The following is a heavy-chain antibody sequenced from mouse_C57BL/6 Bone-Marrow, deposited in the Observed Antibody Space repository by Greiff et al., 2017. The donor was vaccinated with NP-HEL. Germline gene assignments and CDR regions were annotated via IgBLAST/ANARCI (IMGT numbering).Heavy chain of an antibody. CDR1: GYAFSSSW. V-gene: IGHV1-82*01. D-gene: IGHD2-2*01. CDR2: IYPGDGDT. J-gene: IGHJ2*01. CDR3: AVGYASDY. Sequence: VQLQQSGPELVKPGASVKISCKASGYAFSSSWMNWVKQRPGKGLEWIGRIYPGDGDTNYNGKFKGKATLTADKSSSTAYMQLSSLTSEDSAVYFCAVGYASDYWGQGTTLTVSS.